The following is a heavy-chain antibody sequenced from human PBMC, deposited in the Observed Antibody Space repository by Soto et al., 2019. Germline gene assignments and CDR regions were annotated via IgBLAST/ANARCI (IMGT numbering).Heavy chain of an antibody. CDR3: TRRFTPNCSGGSCYPFDY. V-gene: IGHV3-73*01. J-gene: IGHJ4*02. Sequence: VGSLRLSCAASGFTFSGSAMHWVRQATGKGLEWVGRIRSKANSYATAYASSVKGRFTIARDDSNNTAYLQMNSLKTEDTAVYYCTRRFTPNCSGGSCYPFDYWGQGTLVTVSS. CDR1: GFTFSGSA. CDR2: IRSKANSYAT. D-gene: IGHD2-15*01.